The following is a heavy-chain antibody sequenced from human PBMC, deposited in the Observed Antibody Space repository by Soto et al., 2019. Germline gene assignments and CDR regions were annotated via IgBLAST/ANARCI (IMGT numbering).Heavy chain of an antibody. J-gene: IGHJ6*02. CDR1: GYSFTTYW. Sequence: GESLKISCKGSGYSFTTYWIAWVRQMPGKGLEWMGIIYPGDSDTRYSPSFQGQVTISADKSISTAYLQWSSLKASDTAMYYCARPAAAARYYYYYGMDVWGQGTAVTVSS. CDR3: ARPAAAARYYYYYGMDV. V-gene: IGHV5-51*01. D-gene: IGHD6-13*01. CDR2: IYPGDSDT.